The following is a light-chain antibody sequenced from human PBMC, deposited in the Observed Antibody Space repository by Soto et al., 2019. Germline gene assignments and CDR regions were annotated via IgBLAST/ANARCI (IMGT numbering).Light chain of an antibody. CDR2: GAS. CDR1: QSVTSNF. J-gene: IGKJ1*01. V-gene: IGKV3-20*01. CDR3: QHYGSSSWT. Sequence: EIVLTQSPGTLSLSPGEGATLSCRASQSVTSNFLAWYQQKPGQAPRLLIFGASNRATGIPDKFSGSGSGTDFPLTISRLEPDDFAVYYCQHYGSSSWTFGQGTKVDIK.